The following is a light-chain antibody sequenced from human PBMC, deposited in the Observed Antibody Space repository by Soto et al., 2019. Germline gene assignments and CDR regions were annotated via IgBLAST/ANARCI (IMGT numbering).Light chain of an antibody. J-gene: IGLJ1*01. V-gene: IGLV2-23*02. Sequence: QSVLAQPASVSGSPEQSITISCTGTSSDVGTYNLVSWYQQPPGKAPKLIIYEVTERPSGVSNRCSGSEFGNTASLTISGLLPEDEADYYCCSYGGSSTFPYVFGTGTKVTVL. CDR3: CSYGGSSTFPYV. CDR1: SSDVGTYNL. CDR2: EVT.